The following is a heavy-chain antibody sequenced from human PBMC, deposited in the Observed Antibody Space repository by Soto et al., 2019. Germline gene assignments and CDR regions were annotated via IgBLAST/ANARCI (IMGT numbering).Heavy chain of an antibody. V-gene: IGHV4-4*02. D-gene: IGHD2-8*01. CDR1: GVSISTDYW. CDR2: VHHSGTT. J-gene: IGHJ4*02. Sequence: QVQLQESGPGLVKPSGTLSLTCAVSGVSISTDYWWSWVRQPPGKGLEWIGEVHHSGTTNYTQSLKSRVTRSVDKSGNQVSLELTSVAAADTAVYYCARGVSFRWVYWGQGTLVTVSS. CDR3: ARGVSFRWVY.